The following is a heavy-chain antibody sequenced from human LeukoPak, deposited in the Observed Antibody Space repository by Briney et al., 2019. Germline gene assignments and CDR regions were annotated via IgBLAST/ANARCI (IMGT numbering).Heavy chain of an antibody. CDR2: ISSGSVTI. V-gene: IGHV3-48*01. J-gene: IGHJ4*02. D-gene: IGHD1-20*01. CDR3: ARDRVNWNDGVDY. Sequence: GGSLRLSCAASGFTFSNYAMNWVRQAPGKGLEWVSYISSGSVTIYYADSVKGRFTISRDNAKNSLYLQMNSLRAEDTAVYYCARDRVNWNDGVDYWGQGTLVTVSS. CDR1: GFTFSNYA.